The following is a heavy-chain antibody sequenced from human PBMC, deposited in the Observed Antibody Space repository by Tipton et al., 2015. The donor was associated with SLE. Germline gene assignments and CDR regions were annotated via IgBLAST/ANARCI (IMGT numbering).Heavy chain of an antibody. CDR2: IYYSGST. CDR3: ARHRIEMATILTVHWYFDL. D-gene: IGHD5-24*01. V-gene: IGHV4-59*05. CDR1: GGSISSHY. Sequence: TLSLTCTVSGGSISSHYWSWIRQPPGKGLEWIGSIYYSGSTYDNPSLKSRVTISVDTSKNQFSLKLNSVTAADTAVYYCARHRIEMATILTVHWYFDLWGRGTLATVSS. J-gene: IGHJ2*01.